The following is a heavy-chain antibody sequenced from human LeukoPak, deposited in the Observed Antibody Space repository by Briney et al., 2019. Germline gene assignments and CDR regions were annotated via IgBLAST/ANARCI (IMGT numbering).Heavy chain of an antibody. CDR2: ISSSSTYI. D-gene: IGHD6-19*01. Sequence: GGSLRLSCAASGFTFSSYAMNWVRQAPGKGLEWVSSISSSSTYIYYADSVEGRFTISRDNAKNSLYLQMNSLRAEDTAVYYCASGWADYWGQEPWSPSP. J-gene: IGHJ4*01. CDR3: ASGWADY. V-gene: IGHV3-21*04. CDR1: GFTFSSYA.